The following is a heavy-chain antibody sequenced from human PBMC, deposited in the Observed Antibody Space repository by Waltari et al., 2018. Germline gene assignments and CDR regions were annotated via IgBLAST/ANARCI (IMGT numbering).Heavy chain of an antibody. V-gene: IGHV3-30-3*01. CDR3: ARGTGSGSFLVDH. CDR2: VSHDGSTI. D-gene: IGHD3-10*01. Sequence: QVQLVASGGGVVQPGTSLRLSWSASAFRFSTYAMHWVRQTPGKGLEWVTLVSHDGSTIHYAESVRGRFSISRDNSRDTLYLQMNSLTTDDSAIYYCARGTGSGSFLVDHWGQGTLVTVST. CDR1: AFRFSTYA. J-gene: IGHJ4*02.